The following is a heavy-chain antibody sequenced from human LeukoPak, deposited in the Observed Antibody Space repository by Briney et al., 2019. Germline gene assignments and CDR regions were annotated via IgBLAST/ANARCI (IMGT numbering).Heavy chain of an antibody. CDR1: GFTFRNYV. V-gene: IGHV3-30-3*01. J-gene: IGHJ4*02. Sequence: GGSLRLSCAASGFTFRNYVIHWVRQAPGKGLEWVAVTSSDLNVKLYADSVKGRFTISRDKSYNTLYLQMNSLRAEDTAVYYCVRAAPRDCSSTSCSLFDNWGQGTLVTVSS. CDR2: TSSDLNVK. D-gene: IGHD2-2*01. CDR3: VRAAPRDCSSTSCSLFDN.